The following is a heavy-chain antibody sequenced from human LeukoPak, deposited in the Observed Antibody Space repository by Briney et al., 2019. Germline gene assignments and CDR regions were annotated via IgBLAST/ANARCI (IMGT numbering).Heavy chain of an antibody. CDR2: IYYSGST. J-gene: IGHJ4*02. CDR1: GGSISSYY. D-gene: IGHD3-22*01. V-gene: IGHV4-59*08. CDR3: ASLVYYDSSGYATFDY. Sequence: SETLSLTCTVSGGSISSYYWSWIRQPPGKGLEWIGYIYYSGSTNYIPSLKSRVTISVDTSKNQFSLKLSSVTAADTAVYYCASLVYYDSSGYATFDYWGQGTLVTVSS.